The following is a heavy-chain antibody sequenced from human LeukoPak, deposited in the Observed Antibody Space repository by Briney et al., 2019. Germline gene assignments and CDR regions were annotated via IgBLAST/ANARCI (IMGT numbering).Heavy chain of an antibody. CDR1: GFTFSSYA. D-gene: IGHD3-9*01. CDR2: ISGSGGST. V-gene: IGHV3-23*01. Sequence: PGGSLRLSCAASGFTFSSYAMGWVRQAPGKGLEWVSAISGSGGSTYYADSVKGRFTISRDNSKNTLYLQMNSLRAEDTAVYYCSREYFDWSRNYYYGMDVWGQGTTVTVSS. J-gene: IGHJ6*02. CDR3: SREYFDWSRNYYYGMDV.